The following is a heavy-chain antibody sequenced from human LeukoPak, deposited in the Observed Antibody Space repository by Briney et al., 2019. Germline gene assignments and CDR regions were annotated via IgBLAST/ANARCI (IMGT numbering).Heavy chain of an antibody. CDR3: AKDTNGHPASGWGNDI. D-gene: IGHD6-19*01. CDR2: ISGSGGST. Sequence: PGGSLRLSCAASGFTFSSYAMSWVRQAPGKGLEWVSAISGSGGSTYYADSVKGRFTISRDNSKNTLYLQMNSLRAEDTAVYYCAKDTNGHPASGWGNDIWGQGTMVTVSS. V-gene: IGHV3-23*01. J-gene: IGHJ3*02. CDR1: GFTFSSYA.